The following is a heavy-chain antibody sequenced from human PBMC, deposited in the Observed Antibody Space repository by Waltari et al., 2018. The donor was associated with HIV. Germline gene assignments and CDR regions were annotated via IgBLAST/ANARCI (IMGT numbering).Heavy chain of an antibody. CDR1: GYTFTTYG. V-gene: IGHV1-18*01. Sequence: QVQLVQSGAEVKKRGASVKVSCKDSGYTFTTYGISWVRQAPGQGLEWVGWISPYNGNTNYAQKLQGRVAMTTDTSTNTAYMELRSLRSDDTAVYYCARDVSLVRGLPYYYYGMDVWGQGTTVTVSS. J-gene: IGHJ6*02. D-gene: IGHD3-10*01. CDR3: ARDVSLVRGLPYYYYGMDV. CDR2: ISPYNGNT.